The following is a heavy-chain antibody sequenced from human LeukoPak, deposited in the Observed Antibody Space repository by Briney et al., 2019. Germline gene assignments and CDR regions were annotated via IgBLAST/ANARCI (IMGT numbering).Heavy chain of an antibody. V-gene: IGHV3-48*04. D-gene: IGHD6-19*01. CDR3: ARDGNDSSGWSTEGWFDP. J-gene: IGHJ5*02. Sequence: TGGSLRLSCAASGFTFSSSAMSWVRQAPGKGLEWVSYISNSGYTIYYADSVKGRFTISRDNAKNSLYLQMNSLRAEDTAVYYCARDGNDSSGWSTEGWFDPWGQGTLVTVSS. CDR1: GFTFSSSA. CDR2: ISNSGYTI.